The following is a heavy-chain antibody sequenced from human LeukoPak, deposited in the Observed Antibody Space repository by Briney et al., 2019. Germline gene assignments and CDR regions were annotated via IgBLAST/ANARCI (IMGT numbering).Heavy chain of an antibody. D-gene: IGHD6-19*01. Sequence: PGGSLRLSCAASGFTFSSYSMNWVRQAPGKGLEWVSSISSSSSYIYYADSVKGRFTISSDNAKNSLYLQMNSLRAEDTAVYYCARDMGSSGWSSSYYGMDVWGQGTTVTVSS. V-gene: IGHV3-21*01. J-gene: IGHJ6*01. CDR2: ISSSSSYI. CDR3: ARDMGSSGWSSSYYGMDV. CDR1: GFTFSSYS.